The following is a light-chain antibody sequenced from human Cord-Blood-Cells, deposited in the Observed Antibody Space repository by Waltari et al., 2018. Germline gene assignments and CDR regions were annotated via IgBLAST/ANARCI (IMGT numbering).Light chain of an antibody. Sequence: EIVLTQSPGTLSLSPGERATLSCRASQSVSSSYLAWYQQKPGHAPRLLIYGASSSATGLPDRFSGSGSGTDFTLTISRLEPEDFAVYYCQQYGSSPMYTFGQGTKLEIK. V-gene: IGKV3-20*01. CDR3: QQYGSSPMYT. J-gene: IGKJ2*01. CDR2: GAS. CDR1: QSVSSSY.